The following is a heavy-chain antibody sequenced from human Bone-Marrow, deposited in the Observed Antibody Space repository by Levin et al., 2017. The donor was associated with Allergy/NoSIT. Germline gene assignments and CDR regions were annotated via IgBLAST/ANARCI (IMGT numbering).Heavy chain of an antibody. CDR1: GGSVTDYY. CDR2: MLHTENP. CDR3: AKKGGDVLGGGFDS. D-gene: IGHD2-8*02. Sequence: SETLSLICTVSGGSVTDYYWSWIRQPPGTGLEFIAYMLHTENPRYNPSLVSRATISVDTSKNQVSLTLASATAADTAVYYCAKKGGDVLGGGFDSWGQGTLVTVSS. J-gene: IGHJ4*02. V-gene: IGHV4-59*02.